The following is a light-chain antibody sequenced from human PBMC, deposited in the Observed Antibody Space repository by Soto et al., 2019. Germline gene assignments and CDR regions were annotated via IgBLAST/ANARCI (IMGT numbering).Light chain of an antibody. V-gene: IGKV1-9*01. Sequence: QSPSFLSASVGDRVIITCRASQDISSYLAWYQQKPGKAPKLLIYAASTLQSGVPSRFSGSRSGTEFTLTVSSLQPEDFATYYCQQLNSYPRTFGGGTKVDIK. CDR3: QQLNSYPRT. J-gene: IGKJ4*01. CDR2: AAS. CDR1: QDISSY.